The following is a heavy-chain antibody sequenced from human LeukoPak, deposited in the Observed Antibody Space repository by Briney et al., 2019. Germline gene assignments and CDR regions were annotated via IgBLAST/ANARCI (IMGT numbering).Heavy chain of an antibody. CDR2: IYYSGST. D-gene: IGHD1-26*01. V-gene: IGHV4-39*07. J-gene: IGHJ4*02. Sequence: PSETLSLTCTVSDGSISSSSYYWGWIRQPPGKGLEWIGSIYYSGSTYYNPSLKSRVTMSVDTSKNQFSLKLSSVTAADTAVYYCARDLRGSYYIFDYWGQGTLVTVSS. CDR3: ARDLRGSYYIFDY. CDR1: DGSISSSSYY.